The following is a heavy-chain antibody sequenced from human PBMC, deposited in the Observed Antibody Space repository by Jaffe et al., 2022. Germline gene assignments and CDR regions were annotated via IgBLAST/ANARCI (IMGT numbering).Heavy chain of an antibody. CDR3: ARAFHDYGDYGGFDY. D-gene: IGHD4-17*01. V-gene: IGHV1-46*03. J-gene: IGHJ4*02. CDR2: INPSGGST. Sequence: QVQLVQSGAEVKKPGASVKVSCKASGYTFTSYYMHWVRQAPGQGLEWMGIINPSGGSTSYAQKFQGRVTMTRDTSTSTVYMELSSLRSEDTAVYYCARAFHDYGDYGGFDYWGQGTLVTVSS. CDR1: GYTFTSYY.